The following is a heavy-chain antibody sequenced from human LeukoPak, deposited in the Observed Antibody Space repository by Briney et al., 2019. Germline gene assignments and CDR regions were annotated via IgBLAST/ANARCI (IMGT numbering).Heavy chain of an antibody. J-gene: IGHJ4*02. CDR3: AKDIAVAGYSFDY. D-gene: IGHD6-19*01. Sequence: GGSLRLSCAASGFTFSSYAMHWVRQAPGKGLEWVAVISYDGSNKYYADSVQGRFTISRNNSKNTLYLQMNSLRAEDTALYYCAKDIAVAGYSFDYWGQGTLVTVSS. CDR2: ISYDGSNK. CDR1: GFTFSSYA. V-gene: IGHV3-30-3*01.